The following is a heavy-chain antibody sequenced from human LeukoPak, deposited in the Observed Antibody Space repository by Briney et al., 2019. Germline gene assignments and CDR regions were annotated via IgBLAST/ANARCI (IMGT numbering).Heavy chain of an antibody. D-gene: IGHD1-26*01. CDR1: GFTFSSYA. CDR3: AKDSRELLRPDAFDI. J-gene: IGHJ3*02. Sequence: GGSLRLSCAASGFTFSSYAMSWVRQAPGKGLEWVSAISGSGGSTYYADSVKGRFTISRDNAKNSLYLQMNSLRAEDTALYYCAKDSRELLRPDAFDIWGQGTMVTVSS. V-gene: IGHV3-23*01. CDR2: ISGSGGST.